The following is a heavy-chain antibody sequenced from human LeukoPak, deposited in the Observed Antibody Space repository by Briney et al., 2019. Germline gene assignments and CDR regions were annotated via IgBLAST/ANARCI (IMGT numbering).Heavy chain of an antibody. CDR1: GFTFSNYA. Sequence: PGGSLRLSCAASGFTFSNYAMSWVRQAPGKGLEWVSAISGSGGSTYYADSVEGRFTISRDNSKNTLYLQMNSLRAEDTAVYYCAKDLVAGRYYYDSLAFDIWGQGTMVTVSS. CDR3: AKDLVAGRYYYDSLAFDI. CDR2: ISGSGGST. J-gene: IGHJ3*02. D-gene: IGHD3-22*01. V-gene: IGHV3-23*01.